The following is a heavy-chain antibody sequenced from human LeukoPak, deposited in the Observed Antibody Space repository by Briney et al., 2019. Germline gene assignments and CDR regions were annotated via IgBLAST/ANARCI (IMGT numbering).Heavy chain of an antibody. D-gene: IGHD3-16*02. CDR2: IYTSGST. Sequence: PSQTLSLTCTVSGGSISSGSYYWSWIRQPAGKGLEWIGRIYTSGSTNYNPSLKSRVTISVDTSKNQFSLKLSSVTAADTAVYYCARGRWDVWGSYRPGYFDYWGQGTLVTVSS. V-gene: IGHV4-61*02. CDR1: GGSISSGSYY. J-gene: IGHJ4*02. CDR3: ARGRWDVWGSYRPGYFDY.